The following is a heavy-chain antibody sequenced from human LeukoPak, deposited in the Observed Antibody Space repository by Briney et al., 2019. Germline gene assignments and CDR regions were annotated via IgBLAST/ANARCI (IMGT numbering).Heavy chain of an antibody. J-gene: IGHJ4*02. CDR3: ARGTAYCGGDCYSRHFDY. V-gene: IGHV1-69*13. CDR1: GGTFSSYA. D-gene: IGHD2-21*02. Sequence: GASVKVSCKASGGTFSSYAISWVRQAPGQGLEWMGGIIPILGTANYAQKFQGRVTITADESTSTAYMELSSLRSEDTAVYYCARGTAYCGGDCYSRHFDYWGQGTLVTVSS. CDR2: IIPILGTA.